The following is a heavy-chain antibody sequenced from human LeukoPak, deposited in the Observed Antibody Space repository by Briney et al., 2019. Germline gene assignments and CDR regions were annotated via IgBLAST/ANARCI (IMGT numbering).Heavy chain of an antibody. CDR2: IHRDGRT. J-gene: IGHJ4*02. CDR1: GVSISSSGW. CDR3: GKTDIYFNPIDY. V-gene: IGHV4-4*02. D-gene: IGHD3-9*01. Sequence: SETLSLTCAVSGVSISSSGWWIWVRQPPGQGLEWIGEIHRDGRTRYNPSLQTRVTMSIDYSKNQISLEVTSVTAADTAIYYCGKTDIYFNPIDYWGPGSLVTDSS.